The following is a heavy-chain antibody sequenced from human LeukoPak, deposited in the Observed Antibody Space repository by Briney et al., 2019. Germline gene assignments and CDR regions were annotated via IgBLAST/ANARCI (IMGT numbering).Heavy chain of an antibody. CDR1: GYTFTDYY. CDR3: ARQNTGQLDY. V-gene: IGHV1-2*02. D-gene: IGHD2-8*02. CDR2: INAKSGDT. Sequence: SVKVSCKASGYTFTDYYMHWVRQAPGQGLEWMGWINAKSGDTKYAQKFQARVTMTRDTSITTTYMEVSRLSSDDTAVYYCARQNTGQLDYWGQGTLVTASS. J-gene: IGHJ4*02.